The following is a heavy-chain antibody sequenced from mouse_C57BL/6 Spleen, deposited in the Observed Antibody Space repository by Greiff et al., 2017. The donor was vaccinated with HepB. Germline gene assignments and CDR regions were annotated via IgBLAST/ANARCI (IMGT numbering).Heavy chain of an antibody. CDR3: ARPYDLYAMDY. J-gene: IGHJ4*01. V-gene: IGHV1-85*01. CDR1: GYTFTSYD. CDR2: IYPRDGST. D-gene: IGHD2-3*01. Sequence: QVQLKESGPELVKPGASVKLSCKASGYTFTSYDINWVKQRPGQGLEWIGWIYPRDGSTKYNEKFKGKATLTVDTSSSTAYMELHSLTSEDSAVYFCARPYDLYAMDYWGQGTSVTVSS.